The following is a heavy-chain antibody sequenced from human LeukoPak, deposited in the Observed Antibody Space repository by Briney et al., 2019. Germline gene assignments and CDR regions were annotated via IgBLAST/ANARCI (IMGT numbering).Heavy chain of an antibody. Sequence: ASVTVSCKVSGYTLTELSMHWVRQAPGKGLEWMGGFDPEDGETIYAQKFQGRVTMTEDTSTDTAYMELSSLRSEDTAVYYCATPRGYSYGLGWFDPWGQGTLVTVSS. CDR3: ATPRGYSYGLGWFDP. V-gene: IGHV1-24*01. CDR1: GYTLTELS. CDR2: FDPEDGET. D-gene: IGHD5-18*01. J-gene: IGHJ5*02.